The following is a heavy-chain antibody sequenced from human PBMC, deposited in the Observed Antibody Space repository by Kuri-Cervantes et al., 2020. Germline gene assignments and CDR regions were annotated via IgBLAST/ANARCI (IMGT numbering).Heavy chain of an antibody. D-gene: IGHD5-12*01. Sequence: GESLKISCAASGFTFSSYAMHWVRQAPGKGLEWVAVISYDGSNKYYADSVKGRFTIPRDNSKNTLYLQMNSLRAEDTAVYYCARDASGYGENYYYYGMDVWGQGTTVTVSS. CDR3: ARDASGYGENYYYYGMDV. V-gene: IGHV3-30-3*01. J-gene: IGHJ6*02. CDR2: ISYDGSNK. CDR1: GFTFSSYA.